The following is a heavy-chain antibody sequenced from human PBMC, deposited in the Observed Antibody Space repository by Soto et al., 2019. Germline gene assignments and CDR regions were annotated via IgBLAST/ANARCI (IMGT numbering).Heavy chain of an antibody. CDR1: GGSISSGDYY. D-gene: IGHD3-22*01. CDR3: ARAENYYDSSGPHFDY. CDR2: IYYSGST. Sequence: PSETLSLTCTVSGGSISSGDYYWSWIRQPPGKGLEWIGYIYYSGSTYYNPSLKSRVTISVDTSKNQFSLKLSSVTAADTAVYYCARAENYYDSSGPHFDYCGQGTLVTV. J-gene: IGHJ4*02. V-gene: IGHV4-30-4*01.